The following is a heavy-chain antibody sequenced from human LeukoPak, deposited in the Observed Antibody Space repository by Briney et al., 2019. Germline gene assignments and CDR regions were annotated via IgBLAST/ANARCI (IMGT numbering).Heavy chain of an antibody. V-gene: IGHV1-24*01. CDR3: ATTQWEPPRDAFDI. D-gene: IGHD1-26*01. J-gene: IGHJ3*02. CDR2: FDPEDGET. CDR1: GYTLTELS. Sequence: GASVKVSCKVSGYTLTELSMHWVRQAPGKGFEWMGGFDPEDGETIYAQKFQGRVTMTEDTSTDTAYMELSSLRSEDTAVYYCATTQWEPPRDAFDIWGQGTMVTVSS.